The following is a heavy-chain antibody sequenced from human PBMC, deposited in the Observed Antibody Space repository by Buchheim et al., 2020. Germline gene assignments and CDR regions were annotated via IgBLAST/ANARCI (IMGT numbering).Heavy chain of an antibody. V-gene: IGHV3-30*18. D-gene: IGHD4-17*01. CDR2: ISYDGSNK. CDR1: GFAFSSYG. Sequence: QVQLVESGGGVVQPGRSLRLSCAASGFAFSSYGMHWVRQAPGKALEGVAVISYDGSNKYYADSVKGRFTISRDNSKNTLYLQMNSLRAEDTAVYYCAKGSNGGVDYWGQGTL. CDR3: AKGSNGGVDY. J-gene: IGHJ4*02.